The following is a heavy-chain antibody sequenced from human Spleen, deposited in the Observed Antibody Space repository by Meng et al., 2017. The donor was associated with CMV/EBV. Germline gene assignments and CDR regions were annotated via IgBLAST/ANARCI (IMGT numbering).Heavy chain of an antibody. J-gene: IGHJ5*02. D-gene: IGHD2-21*01. V-gene: IGHV1-18*01. CDR3: ATIAYCGGDCYKVHPLYDH. CDR2: INTDSDNT. Sequence: ASVKVSCKASGYTFSDYGISWVRQAPGQGLEWMAWINTDSDNTDYAQTLQGRVTVTTDTSTSTTYMELRNLRSDDTAVYYCATIAYCGGDCYKVHPLYDHWGQGTLVTVSS. CDR1: GYTFSDYG.